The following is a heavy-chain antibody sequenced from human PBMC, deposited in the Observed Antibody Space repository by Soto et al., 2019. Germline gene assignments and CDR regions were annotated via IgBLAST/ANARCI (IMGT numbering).Heavy chain of an antibody. V-gene: IGHV3-23*01. D-gene: IGHD2-2*01. J-gene: IGHJ4*02. CDR3: AKDRIVVVPAANIFDY. CDR2: ISGSGGST. Sequence: GGSLRLSCAASGFTFSSYAMSWVRQAPGKGLEWVSAISGSGGSTYYADSVKGRFTISRDNSKNTLYLQMNSLRAEDTAVYYCAKDRIVVVPAANIFDYWGQGTLVTVSS. CDR1: GFTFSSYA.